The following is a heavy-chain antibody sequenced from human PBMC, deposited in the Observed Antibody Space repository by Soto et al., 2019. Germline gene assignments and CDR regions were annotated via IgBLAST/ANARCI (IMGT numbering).Heavy chain of an antibody. CDR3: ATRLGNIGWYWLDS. J-gene: IGHJ4*02. CDR1: GFTFTASA. Sequence: SVKVSCKASGFTFTASAVQWVRQARGQGLEWIGWIVLGSGNTNYAHKFQDRVTITRDKSTSTAYLELSSLRSEDTAMYYCATRLGNIGWYWLDSWGQGAQVTVSS. D-gene: IGHD2-15*01. CDR2: IVLGSGNT. V-gene: IGHV1-58*01.